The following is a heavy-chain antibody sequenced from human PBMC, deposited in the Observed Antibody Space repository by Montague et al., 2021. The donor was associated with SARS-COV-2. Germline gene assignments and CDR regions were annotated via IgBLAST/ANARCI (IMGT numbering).Heavy chain of an antibody. D-gene: IGHD3-9*01. Sequence: SETLSLTCTVSGGSISSYYWSWIRQPPGKRLEWIGYIYYSGSTNYNPSLKSRVTISVDTSKNQFSLKLSSVTAADTAVYYCARTYYDILTGYYNRGAFDIWGQGTMATVSS. CDR3: ARTYYDILTGYYNRGAFDI. CDR1: GGSISSYY. CDR2: IYYSGST. V-gene: IGHV4-59*08. J-gene: IGHJ3*02.